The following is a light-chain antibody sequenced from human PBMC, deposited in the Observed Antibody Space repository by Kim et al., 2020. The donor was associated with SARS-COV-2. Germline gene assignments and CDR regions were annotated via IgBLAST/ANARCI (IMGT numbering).Light chain of an antibody. CDR1: QSLLHSNGYSY. V-gene: IGKV2-28*01. CDR3: MQALQTPLT. J-gene: IGKJ4*01. CDR2: LGS. Sequence: DIVMTQSPLSLPVTPGEPASISCRSSQSLLHSNGYSYLDWYLQKPGQSPQLLIYLGSTRASGVPDRFSGSGSGTDFTLKISRVEAEYVGVYYCMQALQTPLTFGGGTKVDIK.